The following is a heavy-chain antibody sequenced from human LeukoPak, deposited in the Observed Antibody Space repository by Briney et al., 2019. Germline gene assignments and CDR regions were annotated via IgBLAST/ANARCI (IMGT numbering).Heavy chain of an antibody. D-gene: IGHD3-10*01. CDR2: IRGDGYDT. CDR1: GYSFSSYW. V-gene: IGHV3-74*01. J-gene: IGHJ4*02. CDR3: ASDRVLGSGSLDN. Sequence: PGGSLRLSCAASGYSFSSYWMHWVRQVPGKGLVWVSRIRGDGYDTNYADSVEGRFTISRDNARHTLYLQMNSLRADDTAVYYCASDRVLGSGSLDNWGQGTLVTVSS.